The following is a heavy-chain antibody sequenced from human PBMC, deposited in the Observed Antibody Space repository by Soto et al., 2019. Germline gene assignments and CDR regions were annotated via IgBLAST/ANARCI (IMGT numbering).Heavy chain of an antibody. CDR1: GFTFSSYA. V-gene: IGHV3-23*01. J-gene: IGHJ4*02. Sequence: EVQLLESGGGLVQPGGSLRLSCAASGFTFSSYAMNWVRQAPGKGLEWVSVISGSGGNTYYADSVKGRSTISRDNSKNTLYLQMNSLRAEDTAVYYCAKRGSGSYYHYWGQGTLVTVSS. CDR2: ISGSGGNT. D-gene: IGHD1-26*01. CDR3: AKRGSGSYYHY.